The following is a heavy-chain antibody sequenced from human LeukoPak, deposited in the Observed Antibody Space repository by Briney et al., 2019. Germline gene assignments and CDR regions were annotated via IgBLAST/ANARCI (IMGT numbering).Heavy chain of an antibody. CDR1: GGSINSNY. V-gene: IGHV4-59*01. J-gene: IGHJ2*01. CDR2: IYYSVNT. D-gene: IGHD3-10*01. Sequence: SGSLSLTCSVSGGSINSNYWSWIRQPPGKGLEWIGYIYYSVNTNYNPSLKSRVSISVDTSKNQFSLKLGSVTAADTAVYYCATFGSGNWYFDLWGRGTLVTVSS. CDR3: ATFGSGNWYFDL.